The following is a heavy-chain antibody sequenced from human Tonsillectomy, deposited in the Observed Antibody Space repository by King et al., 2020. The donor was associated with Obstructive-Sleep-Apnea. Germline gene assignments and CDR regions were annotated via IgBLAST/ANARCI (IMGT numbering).Heavy chain of an antibody. CDR1: GGSISSTNW. V-gene: IGHV4-4*02. CDR2: IYHSGST. CDR3: SSGNSTSPGY. D-gene: IGHD2/OR15-2a*01. J-gene: IGHJ4*02. Sequence: VQLQESGPGLVKPSGTLSLTCAVSGGSISSTNWWSWVRQPPGKGLEWIGEIYHSGSTNYNPSLKNRVTLSIDKSENQFSLTLTSRTAADTAVYYCSSGNSTSPGYWGQGTLVTVSS.